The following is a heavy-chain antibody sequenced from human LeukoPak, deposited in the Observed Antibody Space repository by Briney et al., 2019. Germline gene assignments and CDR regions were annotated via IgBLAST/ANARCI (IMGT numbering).Heavy chain of an antibody. CDR2: IRSRTNTYAA. CDR1: GLTFSGSA. Sequence: PGGSLRLSCAASGLTFSGSAMHWVRQASGKGLEWVGRIRSRTNTYAAAYAASVKGRFTISRDDSKNTAYLQMNSLKTEDTAVYYCTRGSQSDYYYGMDVWGQGTTVTVSS. J-gene: IGHJ6*02. V-gene: IGHV3-73*01. CDR3: TRGSQSDYYYGMDV.